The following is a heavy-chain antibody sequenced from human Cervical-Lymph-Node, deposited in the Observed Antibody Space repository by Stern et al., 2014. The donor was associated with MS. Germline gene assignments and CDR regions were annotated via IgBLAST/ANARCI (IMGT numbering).Heavy chain of an antibody. CDR1: GDSISSYTHY. D-gene: IGHD2-8*02. CDR2: VYYSGAT. Sequence: QLQLQESGPGLVKPSETLSLTCAVSGDSISSYTHYWAWIRQPPGKGLEWIGSVYYSGATYYNPPLKSPVPIPGDTSKNHFSLGLNSGTAADTAVYYCAKHACTGAACPFDLWGQGTLVTVSS. V-gene: IGHV4-39*01. CDR3: AKHACTGAACPFDL. J-gene: IGHJ4*02.